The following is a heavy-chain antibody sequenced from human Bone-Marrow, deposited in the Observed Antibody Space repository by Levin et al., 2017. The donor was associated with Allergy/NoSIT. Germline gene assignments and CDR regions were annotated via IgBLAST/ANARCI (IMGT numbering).Heavy chain of an antibody. CDR2: ITWNGGSL. CDR3: VKPRDGVTRDAFDI. CDR1: GFTFHHSA. J-gene: IGHJ3*02. Sequence: AGGSLRLSCIGSGFTFHHSAMHWVRQAPGKGLEWVSGITWNGGSLDYSDSVLGRFNISRDNAKSSLYLQLNSLRHEDTARYYCVKPRDGVTRDAFDIWGQGTMVTVSS. V-gene: IGHV3-9*01. D-gene: IGHD2-21*02.